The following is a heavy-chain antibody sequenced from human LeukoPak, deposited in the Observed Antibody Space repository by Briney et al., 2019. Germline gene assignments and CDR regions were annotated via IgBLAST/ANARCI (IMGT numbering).Heavy chain of an antibody. V-gene: IGHV3-53*01. D-gene: IGHD5-18*01. J-gene: IGHJ4*02. CDR3: ASGSVDTAMVPFDY. CDR2: IYSGGST. CDR1: GFSVSSNY. Sequence: GGSLRLSCAASGFSVSSNYTSWVRQAPGKGLEWVSVIYSGGSTYYADSVKGRFTISRDNAKNSLYLQMNSLRAEDTAVYYCASGSVDTAMVPFDYWGQGTLVTVSS.